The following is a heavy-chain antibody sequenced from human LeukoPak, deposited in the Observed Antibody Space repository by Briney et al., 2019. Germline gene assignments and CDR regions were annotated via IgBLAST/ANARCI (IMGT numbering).Heavy chain of an antibody. V-gene: IGHV3-23*01. J-gene: IGHJ4*02. CDR1: GFTFGDYA. D-gene: IGHD3-22*01. Sequence: GGSLRLSCAASGFTFGDYAMYWVRQAPGKGLEWVSAISGSGGGTYYADSVKGRFTISRDNAKNSLYLQMNSLRAEDTALYYCAKGYDSSGSPSDYWGQGTLVTVSS. CDR3: AKGYDSSGSPSDY. CDR2: ISGSGGGT.